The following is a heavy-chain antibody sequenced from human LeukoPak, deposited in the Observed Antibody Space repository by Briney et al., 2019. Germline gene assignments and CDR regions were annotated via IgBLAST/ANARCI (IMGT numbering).Heavy chain of an antibody. V-gene: IGHV3-74*01. J-gene: IGHJ4*02. D-gene: IGHD5-12*01. CDR1: GFSVGGYW. CDR3: TRGASGYGNFDY. Sequence: GGSLRLSCAASGFSVGGYWMHWVRQGPGMGLVRVSRINSDGSSISYADSVNGRFSISRDNAKNTLYLQMNSLRAEDTAVYYCTRGASGYGNFDYWGQGTLVTVSS. CDR2: INSDGSSI.